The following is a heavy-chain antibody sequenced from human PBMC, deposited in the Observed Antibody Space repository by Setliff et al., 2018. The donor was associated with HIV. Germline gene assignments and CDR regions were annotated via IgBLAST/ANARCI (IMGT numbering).Heavy chain of an antibody. Sequence: PGGSLRLSCAGSGFTFSSFWMAWVRQAPGKGLEWVANIKEDGSEKYYVDSVKGRFTISGDNAKNSLYLQMNSLRAEDTAVYYCARDVLAYYYDSSGYSYVDYWGQGTLVTVSS. CDR2: IKEDGSEK. CDR3: ARDVLAYYYDSSGYSYVDY. CDR1: GFTFSSFW. V-gene: IGHV3-7*01. D-gene: IGHD3-22*01. J-gene: IGHJ4*02.